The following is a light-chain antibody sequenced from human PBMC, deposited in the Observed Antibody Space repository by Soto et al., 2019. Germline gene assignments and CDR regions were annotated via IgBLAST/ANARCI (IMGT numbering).Light chain of an antibody. CDR1: SSDVGGYNY. V-gene: IGLV2-14*01. CDR2: EVT. J-gene: IGLJ2*01. Sequence: QAASVSGSPGQSITISCTGTSSDVGGYNYVSWYQQHPGKAPKLMIYEVTNRPSGVSNRFSGSKSGNTASLTISGLQAEDEADYYCSSYTSSITVLFGGGTKLTVL. CDR3: SSYTSSITVL.